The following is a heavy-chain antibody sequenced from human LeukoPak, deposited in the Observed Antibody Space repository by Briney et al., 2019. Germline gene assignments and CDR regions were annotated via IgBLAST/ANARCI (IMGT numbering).Heavy chain of an antibody. CDR3: ARDERVKGTDY. CDR1: GFTVSSNY. CDR2: IYSGGST. J-gene: IGHJ4*02. Sequence: GGSLRLSCAASGFTVSSNYMSWVRQAAGKGLEWVSVIYSGGSTYYADSVKGRFTISRDNSKNTLYLQMNSLRAEDTAVYYCARDERVKGTDYWGQGTLVTVSS. V-gene: IGHV3-53*01. D-gene: IGHD1-1*01.